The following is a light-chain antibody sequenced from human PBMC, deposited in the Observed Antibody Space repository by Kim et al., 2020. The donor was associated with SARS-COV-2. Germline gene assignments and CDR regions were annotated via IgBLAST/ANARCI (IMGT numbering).Light chain of an antibody. CDR2: WAS. CDR3: QQYYSTPWT. V-gene: IGKV4-1*01. J-gene: IGKJ1*01. Sequence: ATLNCNSSQSVLYSSNNKNYLAWYQQKPGQPPKLLIYWASTRESGVPDRFSGSGSGTDFTLTISSLQAEDVAVYYCQQYYSTPWTFGQGTKVDIK. CDR1: QSVLYSSNNKNY.